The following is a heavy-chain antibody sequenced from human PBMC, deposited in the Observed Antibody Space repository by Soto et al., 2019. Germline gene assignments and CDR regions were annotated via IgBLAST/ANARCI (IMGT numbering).Heavy chain of an antibody. V-gene: IGHV4-39*01. J-gene: IGHJ4*02. CDR1: GGSIGSSTYY. D-gene: IGHD3-22*01. CDR3: ARQIPNAITGYYYGVIDY. Sequence: PSETLSLTCTVSGGSIGSSTYYWGWIRQPPGKGLEWIGSIYKSGSTYYNLSLKSRVTISVDTSKNQVSLKLSSVTAADTAVYYCARQIPNAITGYYYGVIDYWGRGALVTVCS. CDR2: IYKSGST.